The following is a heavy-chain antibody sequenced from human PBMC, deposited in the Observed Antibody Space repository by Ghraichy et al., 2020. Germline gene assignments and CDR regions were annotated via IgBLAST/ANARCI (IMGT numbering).Heavy chain of an antibody. CDR1: GFTFSHYS. Sequence: GGSLRLSCAASGFTFSHYSMNWFRQAPGKGLEWVSYISSSGAIYYADPVKGRFFISRDDAKSSLYLQMNSLRDEDTAVYYCAIDLSYGLDYWGQGTLVTVSS. CDR2: ISSSGAI. V-gene: IGHV3-48*02. D-gene: IGHD4-17*01. CDR3: AIDLSYGLDY. J-gene: IGHJ4*02.